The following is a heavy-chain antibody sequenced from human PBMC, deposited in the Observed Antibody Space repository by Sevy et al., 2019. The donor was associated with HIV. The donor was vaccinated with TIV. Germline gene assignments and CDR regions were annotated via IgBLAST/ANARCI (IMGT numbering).Heavy chain of an antibody. D-gene: IGHD6-13*01. CDR2: ISAENSHT. Sequence: ASVKVSCKTSSYSFSTYDFIWVRQAPGQGLDWLGWISAENSHTLYAQRFQGRVTMTTDTSASEVYMELRNLRSDDTAIYYCATKGIIAVGTLDYWGQGTLVTVSS. CDR3: ATKGIIAVGTLDY. V-gene: IGHV1-18*01. J-gene: IGHJ4*02. CDR1: SYSFSTYD.